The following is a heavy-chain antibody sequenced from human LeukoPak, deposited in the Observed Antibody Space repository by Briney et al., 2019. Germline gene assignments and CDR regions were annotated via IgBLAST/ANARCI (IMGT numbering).Heavy chain of an antibody. CDR2: ISGSGGST. J-gene: IGHJ4*02. CDR3: AKDNLWFGAFDDDY. D-gene: IGHD3-10*01. V-gene: IGHV3-23*01. CDR1: GFTFSSYG. Sequence: GGSLRLSCTASGFTFSSYGMHWVRQAPGKGLEWVSAISGSGGSTYYADSVKGRFTISRDNSKNTLYLQMNSLRAEDTAVYYCAKDNLWFGAFDDDYWGQGTLVTVSS.